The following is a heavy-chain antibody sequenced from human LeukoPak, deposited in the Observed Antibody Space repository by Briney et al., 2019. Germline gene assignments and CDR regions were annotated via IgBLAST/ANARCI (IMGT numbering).Heavy chain of an antibody. CDR1: GFTFSSYS. Sequence: GGSLRLSCAASGFTFSSYSMKWVRQAPGKGLEWVSSISSSSTYIFYADPVKGRFTISRDNAKNSLYLQMNSLRAEDTAVYYCARGFAIVEARGNWFDPWGQGTLVTVSS. J-gene: IGHJ5*02. CDR2: ISSSSTYI. D-gene: IGHD1-26*01. CDR3: ARGFAIVEARGNWFDP. V-gene: IGHV3-21*01.